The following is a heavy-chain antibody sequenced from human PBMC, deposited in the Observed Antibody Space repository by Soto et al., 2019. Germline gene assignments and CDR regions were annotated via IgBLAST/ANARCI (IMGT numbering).Heavy chain of an antibody. J-gene: IGHJ5*02. CDR3: ARMVRGVYNWFDP. Sequence: QVQLQESGPGLVKPSQTLSLTCTVSGGSISSGGYYWSWIRQHPGKGLEWIGYIYYSGSTYYNPSLKSRVTISVDTSKNQFSLKMSSVTAADTAVYYCARMVRGVYNWFDPWGQGTLVTVSS. D-gene: IGHD3-10*01. CDR1: GGSISSGGYY. CDR2: IYYSGST. V-gene: IGHV4-31*03.